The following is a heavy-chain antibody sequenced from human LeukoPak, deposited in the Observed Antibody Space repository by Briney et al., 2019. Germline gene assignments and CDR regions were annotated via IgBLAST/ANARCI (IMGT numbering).Heavy chain of an antibody. CDR3: ARGRYCSADICSGGDAFDI. CDR2: IYTSGST. Sequence: SETLSLTCTVSGGSISSYYWSWIRQPAGKGLEWIGRIYTSGSTNYNPSLKSRVTMSVDTSKNQFSLKLSSVTAADTAVYYCARGRYCSADICSGGDAFDIWGQGTMVSVSS. D-gene: IGHD2-15*01. V-gene: IGHV4-4*07. CDR1: GGSISSYY. J-gene: IGHJ3*02.